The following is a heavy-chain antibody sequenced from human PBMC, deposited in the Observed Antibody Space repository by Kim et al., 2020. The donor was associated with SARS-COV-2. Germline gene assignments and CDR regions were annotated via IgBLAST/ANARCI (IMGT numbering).Heavy chain of an antibody. CDR2: INPYNGDT. D-gene: IGHD3-10*01. CDR3: ARGGYGSGSYNPIYCDY. Sequence: ASVKVSCKASGYTFTTYGITWVRQAPGQGLEWMGWINPYNGDTNYAQKFQGRVTMTTDTSTTTAYMELRSLTSDDTAVYYCARGGYGSGSYNPIYCDYWGQGTLVTVSS. V-gene: IGHV1-18*04. J-gene: IGHJ4*01. CDR1: GYTFTTYG.